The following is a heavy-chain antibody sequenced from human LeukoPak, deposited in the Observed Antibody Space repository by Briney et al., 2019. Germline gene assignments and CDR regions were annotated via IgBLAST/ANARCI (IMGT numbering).Heavy chain of an antibody. D-gene: IGHD5-12*01. CDR2: ISHSGST. J-gene: IGHJ5*02. CDR3: ARGDIGPRLGH. V-gene: IGHV4-34*01. CDR1: GFTFTNAW. Sequence: GSLRLSCAASGFTFTNAWMSWVRQPPGKGLEWIGEISHSGSTNYNPSLKSRVTISVDTSKNQFSLKLTSVTAADTAVYYCARGDIGPRLGHWGQGTLVTVSS.